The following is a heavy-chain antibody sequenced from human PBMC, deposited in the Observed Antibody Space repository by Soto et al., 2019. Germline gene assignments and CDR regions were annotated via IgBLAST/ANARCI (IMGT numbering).Heavy chain of an antibody. V-gene: IGHV1-46*03. CDR2: INPSGGST. CDR1: GYTFTSYY. CDR3: ATDTAMVRLEYYYYGMDV. J-gene: IGHJ6*02. D-gene: IGHD5-18*01. Sequence: ASVKVSCKASGYTFTSYYMYWVRQAPGQGLEWMGIINPSGGSTSYAQKFQGRVTMTRDTSTSTVYMELSSLRSEDTAVYYCATDTAMVRLEYYYYGMDVWGQGTTVTVSS.